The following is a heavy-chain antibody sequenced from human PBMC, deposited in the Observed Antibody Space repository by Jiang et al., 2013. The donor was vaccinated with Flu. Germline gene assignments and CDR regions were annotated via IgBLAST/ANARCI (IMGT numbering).Heavy chain of an antibody. J-gene: IGHJ2*01. CDR3: AREDWYFDV. CDR1: GASFNSHY. CDR2: INHGGSA. Sequence: LLKPSETLSLTCAVYGASFNSHYWSWIRQPPGKGLEWIGEINHGGSANYSPSLESRATISLDPSKNQFSLRLTSVTAADTAVYYCAREDWYFDVWGRGSLVTVSS. V-gene: IGHV4-34*01.